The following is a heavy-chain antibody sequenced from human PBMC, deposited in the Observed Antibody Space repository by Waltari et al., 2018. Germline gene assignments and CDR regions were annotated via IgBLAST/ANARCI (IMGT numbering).Heavy chain of an antibody. J-gene: IGHJ6*02. Sequence: QLQLQESGPGLVKPSETLSLTCAVSGDSVSKSNYYGAWIGQTPGKGLEWIGSIYYRGITYYNPSLKSRATISIDASKNQFSLKLSSVTAADTAVYYCAKYSSSPYYYGMDVWGQGTTVTVSS. CDR1: GDSVSKSNYY. CDR2: IYYRGIT. D-gene: IGHD6-13*01. V-gene: IGHV4-39*07. CDR3: AKYSSSPYYYGMDV.